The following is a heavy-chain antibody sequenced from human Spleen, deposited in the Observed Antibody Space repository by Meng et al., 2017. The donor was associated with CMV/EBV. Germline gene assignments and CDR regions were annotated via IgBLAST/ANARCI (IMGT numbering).Heavy chain of an antibody. V-gene: IGHV3-30-3*01. CDR2: ISYDGASQ. J-gene: IGHJ6*02. CDR1: GFTFSNYA. CDR3: ARRPKYCSDSSCYYYYAMDV. D-gene: IGHD2-15*01. Sequence: GGSLRLSCAASGFTFSNYALHWVRQAPGKGLEWVAVISYDGASQFYTDSLKGRFTISRSTSKNTLYLQMHSLRAEDTAVYYCARRPKYCSDSSCYYYYAMDVWGQGTTVTVSS.